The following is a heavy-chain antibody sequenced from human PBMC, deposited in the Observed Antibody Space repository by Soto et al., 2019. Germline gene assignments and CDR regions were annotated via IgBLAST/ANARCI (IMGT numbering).Heavy chain of an antibody. CDR2: IIPIFGTA. Sequence: SVKVSCKASGGTFSSYDISWVRQAPGQGLEWMGGIIPIFGTANYAQKFQGRVTITADESTSTAYMELSSLRSEDTAVYYCARGRSGSSSSYYYGMDVWGQGTTVTVSS. CDR3: ARGRSGSSSSYYYGMDV. J-gene: IGHJ6*02. V-gene: IGHV1-69*13. CDR1: GGTFSSYD. D-gene: IGHD6-6*01.